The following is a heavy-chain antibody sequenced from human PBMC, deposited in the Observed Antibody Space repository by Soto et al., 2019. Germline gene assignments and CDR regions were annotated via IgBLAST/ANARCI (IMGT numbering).Heavy chain of an antibody. J-gene: IGHJ5*02. V-gene: IGHV1-2*02. D-gene: IGHD2-15*01. CDR3: ARGGDIVVVVAAWFDP. CDR1: QYSFTSYC. CDR2: INPNSGGT. Sequence: ASVKVSCKASQYSFTSYCVHWVRQAPGQGLEWMGIINPNSGGTNYAQKFQGRVTMTRDTSISTAYMELSRLRSDDTAVYYCARGGDIVVVVAAWFDPWGQGTLVTVSS.